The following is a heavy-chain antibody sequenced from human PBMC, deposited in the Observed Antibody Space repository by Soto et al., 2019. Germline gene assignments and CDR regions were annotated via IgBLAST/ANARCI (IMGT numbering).Heavy chain of an antibody. CDR2: ISYDGSKK. J-gene: IGHJ5*02. Sequence: GQSLRLSCAASGFTFSSYGMHWVRQAPGKGLEWVAVISYDGSKKYYADSVKGRFTISRDNSKKTLYLQMNSLRAEDTAVYYCAKDLSLVRGVISNWFDPWGQGTLVTVSS. CDR1: GFTFSSYG. CDR3: AKDLSLVRGVISNWFDP. D-gene: IGHD3-10*01. V-gene: IGHV3-30*18.